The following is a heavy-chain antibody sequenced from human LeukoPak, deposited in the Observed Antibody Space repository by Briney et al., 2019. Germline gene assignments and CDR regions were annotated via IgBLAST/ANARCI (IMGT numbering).Heavy chain of an antibody. CDR1: GDSVSSNSAA. D-gene: IGHD6-19*01. Sequence: SQTLSLTCAISGDSVSSNSAAWNWIRQSPSRGLEWLGRTYYRSKWYNDYAVSVKSRITINPDTSKNQFSLQLNSVTPEDTAVYYCARESVTERSSGWFDAFDIWGQGTMVTVSS. V-gene: IGHV6-1*01. J-gene: IGHJ3*02. CDR2: TYYRSKWYN. CDR3: ARESVTERSSGWFDAFDI.